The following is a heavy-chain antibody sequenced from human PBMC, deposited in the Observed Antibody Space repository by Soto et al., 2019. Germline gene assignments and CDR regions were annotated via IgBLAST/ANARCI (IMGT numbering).Heavy chain of an antibody. CDR2: ISGGGDAA. D-gene: IGHD7-27*01. CDR3: ARKILGSTTRPNYWYFDL. Sequence: EVQVLESGGGLVQPGGSLRLSCAGSGFTFINYAMNWVRQAPGKGLEWVSSISGGGDAAFLPDSVRGRLTISRDNPKNTVTLQMNSLGVDDTAVYYCARKILGSTTRPNYWYFDLWGRGTLVTVSS. V-gene: IGHV3-23*01. CDR1: GFTFINYA. J-gene: IGHJ2*01.